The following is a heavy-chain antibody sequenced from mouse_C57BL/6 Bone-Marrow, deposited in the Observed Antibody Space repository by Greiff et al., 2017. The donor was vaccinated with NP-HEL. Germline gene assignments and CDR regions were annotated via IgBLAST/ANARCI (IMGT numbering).Heavy chain of an antibody. CDR3: AREAYDYGGAWFAY. Sequence: VQLKESGPGLVKPSQSLSLTCSVTGYSITSGYYWNWIRQFPGNKLEWMGYISYDGSNNYNPSLKNRISITRDTSKNQFFLKLNSVTTEDTATYYCAREAYDYGGAWFAYWGQGTLVTVSA. V-gene: IGHV3-6*01. CDR1: GYSITSGYY. CDR2: ISYDGSN. D-gene: IGHD2-4*01. J-gene: IGHJ3*01.